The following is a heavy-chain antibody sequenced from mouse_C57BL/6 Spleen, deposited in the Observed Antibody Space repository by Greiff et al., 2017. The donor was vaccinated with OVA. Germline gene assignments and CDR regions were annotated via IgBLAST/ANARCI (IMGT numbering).Heavy chain of an antibody. Sequence: QVQLQESGAELARPGASVKLSCKASGYTFTSYGISWVKQRTGQGLEWIGEIYPRSGNTYYNEKFKGKATLTADKSSSTAYMELRSLTSEDSAVYFCASGLAGAYWGQGTLVTVSA. J-gene: IGHJ3*01. D-gene: IGHD1-1*01. CDR1: GYTFTSYG. CDR2: IYPRSGNT. V-gene: IGHV1-81*01. CDR3: ASGLAGAY.